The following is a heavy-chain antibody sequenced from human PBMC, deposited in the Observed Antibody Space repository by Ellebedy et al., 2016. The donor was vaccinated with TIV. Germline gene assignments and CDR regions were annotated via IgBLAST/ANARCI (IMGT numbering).Heavy chain of an antibody. J-gene: IGHJ5*02. D-gene: IGHD6-19*01. Sequence: GESLKISCVGSGFTFRGYAMSWVRQVPGKGLEWVSAIGAGGAGTHYADSVKGRFTISRDDSKNTLYLQMNSLRAEDTAVYYCVRPGIAVAGTRFFDPWGQGTLVTVPS. CDR3: VRPGIAVAGTRFFDP. CDR1: GFTFRGYA. CDR2: IGAGGAGT. V-gene: IGHV3-23*01.